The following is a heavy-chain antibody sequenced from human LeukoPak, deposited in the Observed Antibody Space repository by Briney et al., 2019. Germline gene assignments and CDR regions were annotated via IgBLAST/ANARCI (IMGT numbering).Heavy chain of an antibody. CDR1: GFTFSSFG. D-gene: IGHD5-18*01. Sequence: QSGGSLRLSCAASGFTFSSFGMSWVRQAPGKGLEWVSGISGSGDSTYYADSVKGRFTISRDNSKKTLYLQMNSLRAEDTAVYYCAKKFFRSGYSYGTSFDYWGQGTLVTVSS. CDR2: ISGSGDST. J-gene: IGHJ4*02. CDR3: AKKFFRSGYSYGTSFDY. V-gene: IGHV3-23*01.